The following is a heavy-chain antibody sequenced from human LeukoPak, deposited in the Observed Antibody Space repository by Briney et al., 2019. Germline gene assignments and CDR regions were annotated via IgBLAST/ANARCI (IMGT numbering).Heavy chain of an antibody. V-gene: IGHV1-2*02. CDR2: INPNSGGT. Sequence: ASVKVSCKASGYTFTGYYMHWVRQAPGQGLEWMGWINPNSGGTNYAQKFQGRVTMTRDTSISTAYMELSRLRSDDTAVYYCAREYGDYDGSWFDPWGQGTLVTVSS. J-gene: IGHJ5*02. CDR1: GYTFTGYY. CDR3: AREYGDYDGSWFDP. D-gene: IGHD4-17*01.